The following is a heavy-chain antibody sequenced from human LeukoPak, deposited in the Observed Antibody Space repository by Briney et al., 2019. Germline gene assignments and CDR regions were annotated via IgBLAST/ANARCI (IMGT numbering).Heavy chain of an antibody. D-gene: IGHD6-13*01. Sequence: PGGSLRLSCAASGFTFSSYAMHWVRQAPGKGLEWVAVISYDGSNKYYADSVKGRFTISRDNSKNTLYLQMSSLRAEDTAVYYCAREGRIAAAGTIDYWGQGTLVTVSS. CDR1: GFTFSSYA. V-gene: IGHV3-30-3*01. J-gene: IGHJ4*02. CDR2: ISYDGSNK. CDR3: AREGRIAAAGTIDY.